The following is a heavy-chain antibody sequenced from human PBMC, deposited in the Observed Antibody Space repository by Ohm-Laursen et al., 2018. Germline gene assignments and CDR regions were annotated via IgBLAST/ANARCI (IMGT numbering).Heavy chain of an antibody. CDR2: ISYDGSNK. Sequence: SLRLSCSASGFTFSNYGMHWVRQAPGKGLEWVAVISYDGSNKYYADSVKGRFTISRDNSKNTLYLQMNSLRAEDTAVYYCARDMVAEGYWGQGTLVTVSS. J-gene: IGHJ4*02. CDR1: GFTFSNYG. CDR3: ARDMVAEGY. D-gene: IGHD5-12*01. V-gene: IGHV3-30*03.